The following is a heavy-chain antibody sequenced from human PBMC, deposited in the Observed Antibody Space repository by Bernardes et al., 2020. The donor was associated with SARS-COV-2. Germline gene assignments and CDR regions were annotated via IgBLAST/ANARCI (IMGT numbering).Heavy chain of an antibody. V-gene: IGHV5-51*01. J-gene: IGHJ3*01. Sequence: GASLIISCQGSAHIFTIYWISWVRQLPGKGLELMGIIYPGDSAITYSPSFQGQVTFSADKSISTDYLQWSSVKASDTASYYCARQIYDYGDRDREQAGAFDVWGQGTMVTVSS. CDR1: AHIFTIYW. CDR3: ARQIYDYGDRDREQAGAFDV. D-gene: IGHD4-17*01. CDR2: IYPGDSAI.